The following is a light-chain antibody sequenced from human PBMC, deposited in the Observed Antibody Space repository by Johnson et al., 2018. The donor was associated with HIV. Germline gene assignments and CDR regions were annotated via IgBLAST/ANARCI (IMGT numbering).Light chain of an antibody. J-gene: IGLJ1*01. V-gene: IGLV1-51*02. Sequence: QSVLTQPPSVYAAPGQKVTISCSGSSSNIGNNYVSWYQQLPGTAPKLLIYENNKRPSGIPDRFSGSKSGTSATMGITGLQTGDEADYYCGTWDSSLSAEVFGTGTKVTVL. CDR2: ENN. CDR1: SSNIGNNY. CDR3: GTWDSSLSAEV.